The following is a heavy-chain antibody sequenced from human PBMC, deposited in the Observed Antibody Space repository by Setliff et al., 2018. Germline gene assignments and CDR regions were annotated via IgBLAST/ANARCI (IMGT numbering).Heavy chain of an antibody. CDR2: ISGYNGNT. D-gene: IGHD6-13*01. J-gene: IGHJ6*02. V-gene: IGHV1-18*01. CDR3: ARVGSSSWLHPDVYYYYGMDV. CDR1: GYTFTSYG. Sequence: GASVKVSCKASGYTFTSYGISWVRQAPGQGLEWMGWISGYNGNTNYAQKIQGRVTMTEDTSTSTAYMELRSLRSDDTAVYYCARVGSSSWLHPDVYYYYGMDVWGQGTTVTVSS.